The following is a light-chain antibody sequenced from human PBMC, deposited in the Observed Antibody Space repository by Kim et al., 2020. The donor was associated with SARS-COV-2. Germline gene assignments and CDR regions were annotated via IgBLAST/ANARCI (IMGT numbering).Light chain of an antibody. CDR2: GKN. CDR1: SLRSYY. CDR3: NSRDSSGNHLV. J-gene: IGLJ1*01. Sequence: ALGQKVRITCQGDSLRSYYASWYQQKPGQAPVLVIYGKNNRPSGIPDRFSGSSSGNTASLTRTGAQAEDEADYYCNSRDSSGNHLVFGTGTKVTVL. V-gene: IGLV3-19*01.